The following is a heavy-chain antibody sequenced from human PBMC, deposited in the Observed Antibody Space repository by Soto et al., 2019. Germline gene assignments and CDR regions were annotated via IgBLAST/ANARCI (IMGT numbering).Heavy chain of an antibody. CDR3: ARDILSVGPRANDAFDV. J-gene: IGHJ3*01. V-gene: IGHV1-3*01. D-gene: IGHD2-8*02. CDR1: GFSFSDNL. CDR2: INPDNGNT. Sequence: QVQLVQSGAEVRKPGASVNISCRASGFSFSDNLINWVRQATGQSLEWMGWINPDNGNTRYPQTFQGRVTISRHSSASIAYVEVSDLTSEDTAVYYCARDILSVGPRANDAFDVWGQGTMVTVSS.